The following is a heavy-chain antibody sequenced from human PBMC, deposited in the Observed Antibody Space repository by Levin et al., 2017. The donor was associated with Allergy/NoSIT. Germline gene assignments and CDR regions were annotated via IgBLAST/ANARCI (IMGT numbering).Heavy chain of an antibody. J-gene: IGHJ4*02. Sequence: ASVKVSCKASGYTFTDYYLHWVRQAPGQGLEWMGWINPNRGGTNYSQIFQGRVTMTRDTSITTAYMELLSLRADDTAVYFCSRGPYTGWSDYWGQGTLVSVSS. CDR2: INPNRGGT. V-gene: IGHV1-2*02. CDR1: GYTFTDYY. D-gene: IGHD6-19*01. CDR3: SRGPYTGWSDY.